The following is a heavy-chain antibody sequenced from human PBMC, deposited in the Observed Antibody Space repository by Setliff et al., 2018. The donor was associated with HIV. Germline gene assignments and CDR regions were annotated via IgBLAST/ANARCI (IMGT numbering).Heavy chain of an antibody. V-gene: IGHV4-59*03. CDR3: AKSSPSIGYISDH. D-gene: IGHD5-12*01. CDR2: ISPTGNT. J-gene: IGHJ4*02. Sequence: PSETLSLTCSVSGASISSYYWSWIRRPPGKGLEWIGYISPTGNTNYNPSLKSRVTISTDTSKNQFSLNVRSVTAADTAVYFCAKSSPSIGYISDHWGQGTLVTVSS. CDR1: GASISSYY.